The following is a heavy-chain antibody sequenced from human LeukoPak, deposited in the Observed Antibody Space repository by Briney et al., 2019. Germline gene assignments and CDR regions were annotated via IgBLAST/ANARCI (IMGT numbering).Heavy chain of an antibody. CDR2: ISGSGGST. D-gene: IGHD6-13*01. V-gene: IGHV3-23*01. Sequence: GGSLKLSCAASGFTVSSNYMSWVRQAPGKGLEWVSAISGSGGSTYYADSVKGRFTISRDNSKNTLYLQMNSLRAEDTAVYYCAAIGSSWFKGVYWGQGTLVTVSS. CDR3: AAIGSSWFKGVY. J-gene: IGHJ4*02. CDR1: GFTVSSNY.